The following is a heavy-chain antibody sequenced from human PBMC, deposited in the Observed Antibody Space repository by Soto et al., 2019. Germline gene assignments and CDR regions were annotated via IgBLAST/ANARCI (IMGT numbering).Heavy chain of an antibody. CDR3: VRGLIAETTPYYCYY. D-gene: IGHD4-17*01. Sequence: QVHLVQSGAEVKKPGSSVKVSCTASGGTFTSYAISWVRQAPGQGLEWMGGVIPLFGTSNYAQKFQGRGTITADESTSTASMELSSLISDDTALYYCVRGLIAETTPYYCYYWAQGTLVTV. J-gene: IGHJ4*02. CDR1: GGTFTSYA. V-gene: IGHV1-69*12. CDR2: VIPLFGTS.